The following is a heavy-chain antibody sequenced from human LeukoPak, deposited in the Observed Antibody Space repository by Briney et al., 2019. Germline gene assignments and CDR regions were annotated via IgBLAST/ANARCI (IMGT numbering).Heavy chain of an antibody. Sequence: GESLKISCKGSGYSFTSYWIGWVRQMPGKGLVWMGIIYPGDSDTRNNPSFQGHVTISADKSISTAYLQWSSLKASDTAMYYCCLSFASPGRYDVFDIWGQGTMVTVSS. V-gene: IGHV5-51*01. J-gene: IGHJ3*02. CDR3: CLSFASPGRYDVFDI. CDR1: GYSFTSYW. D-gene: IGHD2-21*01. CDR2: IYPGDSDT.